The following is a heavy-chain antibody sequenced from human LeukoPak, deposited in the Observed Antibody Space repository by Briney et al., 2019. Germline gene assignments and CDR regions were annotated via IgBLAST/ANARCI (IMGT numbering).Heavy chain of an antibody. CDR1: GFTFTSYA. CDR3: AKSWNYYYYGMDV. J-gene: IGHJ6*02. V-gene: IGHV3-23*01. CDR2: ISGSGGST. D-gene: IGHD3-3*01. Sequence: GGSLRLSCAASGFTFTSYAMSWVRQAPGKGLEWVSAISGSGGSTYYADSVKGRFTISRDNSKNTLYLQMNSLRAEDTAVYYCAKSWNYYYYGMDVWGQGTTVTVSS.